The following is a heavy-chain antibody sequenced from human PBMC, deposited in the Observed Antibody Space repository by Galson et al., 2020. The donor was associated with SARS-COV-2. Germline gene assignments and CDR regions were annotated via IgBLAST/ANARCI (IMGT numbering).Heavy chain of an antibody. D-gene: IGHD2-2*01. CDR2: IFSNDEK. CDR1: GFSLSNARMG. V-gene: IGHV2-26*01. Sequence: SGPTLVKPTETLTLTCTVSGFSLSNARMGVSWIRQPPGKALEWLAHIFSNDEKSYSPSLKSRLTISKDTSKSQVVLTMTNMDPVDTATYYCARAGYCSSTSCKSDAFDIWGQGTMVTVSS. CDR3: ARAGYCSSTSCKSDAFDI. J-gene: IGHJ3*02.